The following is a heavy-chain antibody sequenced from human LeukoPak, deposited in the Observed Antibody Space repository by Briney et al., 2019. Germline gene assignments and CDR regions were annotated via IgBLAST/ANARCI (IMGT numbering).Heavy chain of an antibody. CDR3: AKARNRQWLAHYYFDY. CDR1: GFTFSSYA. D-gene: IGHD6-19*01. CDR2: ISGRGGST. V-gene: IGHV3-23*01. J-gene: IGHJ4*02. Sequence: GGSLRLSCAASGFTFSSYAMSWVRQAPGKGLEWVSAISGRGGSTYYADSVKGRFTISRDNSKNTLYLQMNSLRAEDTAVYYCAKARNRQWLAHYYFDYWGQGTLVTVSS.